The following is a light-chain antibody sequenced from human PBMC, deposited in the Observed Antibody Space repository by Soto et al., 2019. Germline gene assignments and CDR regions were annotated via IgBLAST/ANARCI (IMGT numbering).Light chain of an antibody. Sequence: VMTQSPLSLPVTLGQPASISCRSSQSLVHSDGNTYLEWFQQRPGQSPRRLIYKVSNRDSGVPDRISGSGSGTDFTLIISRVEAEDVGVYYCMQAKQWPFTFGPGTKVDIK. CDR1: QSLVHSDGNTY. CDR3: MQAKQWPFT. V-gene: IGKV2-30*02. CDR2: KVS. J-gene: IGKJ3*01.